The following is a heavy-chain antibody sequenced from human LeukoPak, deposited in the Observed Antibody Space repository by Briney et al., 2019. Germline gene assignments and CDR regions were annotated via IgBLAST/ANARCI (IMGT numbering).Heavy chain of an antibody. CDR3: ARDIMVRGVIIRTAYYYYGMGV. Sequence: SETLSLTCTVSGGSVSSGSYYWSWIRQPPGKGLEWIGYIYYSGSTNYNPSLKSRVTISVDTSKNQFSLKLSSVTAADTAVYYCARDIMVRGVIIRTAYYYYGMGVWGKGTTVTVSS. V-gene: IGHV4-61*01. CDR2: IYYSGST. J-gene: IGHJ6*04. CDR1: GGSVSSGSYY. D-gene: IGHD3-10*01.